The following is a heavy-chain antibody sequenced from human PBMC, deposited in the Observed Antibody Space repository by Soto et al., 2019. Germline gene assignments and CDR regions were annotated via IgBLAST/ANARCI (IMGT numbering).Heavy chain of an antibody. D-gene: IGHD4-17*01. V-gene: IGHV4-34*01. CDR1: GGSFSGYY. Sequence: SETLSLTCAVYGGSFSGYYWSWIRQPPGKGLEWIGEINHSGSTNYNPSLKSRVTISVDTSKNQFSLKLSSVTAADTVVYYCARGSTVTKAYFDYWGQGTLVTVSS. CDR3: ARGSTVTKAYFDY. J-gene: IGHJ4*02. CDR2: INHSGST.